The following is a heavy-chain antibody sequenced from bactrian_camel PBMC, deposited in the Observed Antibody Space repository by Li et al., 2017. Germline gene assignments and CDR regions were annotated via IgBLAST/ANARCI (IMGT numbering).Heavy chain of an antibody. D-gene: IGHD3*01. J-gene: IGHJ4*01. V-gene: IGHV3S40*01. CDR3: LADPQSLFGCYASSEAWCYAGG. CDR2: INSDGTNA. CDR1: GFTFENYD. Sequence: QLVESGGGLVQPGGSLRLSCVVSGFTFENYDMSWVRQNPGKGLEWVSGINSDGTNAYYRDSLKGRFTISRDNAKNTVYLQLNSLKPEDTAMYYCLADPQSLFGCYASSEAWCYAGGWGQGTQVTVS.